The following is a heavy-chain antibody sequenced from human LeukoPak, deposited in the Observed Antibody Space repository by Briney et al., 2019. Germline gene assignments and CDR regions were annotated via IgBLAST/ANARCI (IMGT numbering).Heavy chain of an antibody. Sequence: GASVKVSCKASGGTFSSYAISWVRQAPGQGLEWMGGIIPIFGTANYAQKFQGRVTITADKSTSTAYMELSSLRSEDTAVYYCARGVVTDYYYYMDVWGKGTTVTVSS. CDR3: ARGVVTDYYYYMDV. CDR1: GGTFSSYA. CDR2: IIPIFGTA. D-gene: IGHD4-23*01. V-gene: IGHV1-69*06. J-gene: IGHJ6*03.